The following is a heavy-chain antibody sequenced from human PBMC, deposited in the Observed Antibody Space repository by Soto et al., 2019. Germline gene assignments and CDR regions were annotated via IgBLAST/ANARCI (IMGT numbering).Heavy chain of an antibody. V-gene: IGHV4-59*08. CDR3: VRRVGGRFGVVPYGYYYYYMDV. CDR2: IYYSGST. D-gene: IGHD3-3*01. J-gene: IGHJ6*03. Sequence: SETLSLTCTVSGGSISSYYWSWIRQPPGKGLEWIGYIYYSGSTNYNPSLKSRVTISVDTSKNQFSLKLSSVTAADTAVYYCVRRVGGRFGVVPYGYYYYYMDVWGKGTTVTVSS. CDR1: GGSISSYY.